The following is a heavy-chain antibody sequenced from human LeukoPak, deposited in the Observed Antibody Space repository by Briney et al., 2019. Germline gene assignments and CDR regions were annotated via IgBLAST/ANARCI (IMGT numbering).Heavy chain of an antibody. CDR1: GFTFSNYD. CDR2: IWYDGSNK. Sequence: PGGSLRLSCAASGFTFSNYDMHWVRQAPGKGLEWVAVIWYDGSNKYYADSVKGRFTISRGNSKNTLYLQMNSLRAEDTAVYYCARDLQGPFDPWGQGTLVTVSS. V-gene: IGHV3-33*01. CDR3: ARDLQGPFDP. J-gene: IGHJ5*02.